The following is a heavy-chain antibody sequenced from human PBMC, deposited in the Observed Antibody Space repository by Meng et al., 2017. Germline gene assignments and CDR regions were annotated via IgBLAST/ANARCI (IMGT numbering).Heavy chain of an antibody. J-gene: IGHJ6*02. D-gene: IGHD1-26*01. Sequence: SETLSLTCAVYGGSFSGYYWSWIRQPPGKRLEWIGEINHSGSTNYNPSLKSRVTISVDTSKNQSSLKLSSVTAADTAVYYCARMSLVVGATYDGYYYYYGKDVWGQATTATVSS. CDR3: ARMSLVVGATYDGYYYYYGKDV. CDR1: GGSFSGYY. V-gene: IGHV4-34*01. CDR2: INHSGST.